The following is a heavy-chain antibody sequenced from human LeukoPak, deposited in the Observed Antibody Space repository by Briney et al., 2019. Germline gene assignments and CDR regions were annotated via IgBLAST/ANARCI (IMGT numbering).Heavy chain of an antibody. V-gene: IGHV4-59*01. CDR2: IYYSGST. J-gene: IGHJ5*02. D-gene: IGHD6-19*01. Sequence: SETLSLTCTVSGRSISSYYWSWIRQPPGKGLEWIGYIYYSGSTNYNPSLKSRVTISVDTSKNQFSLKLSSVTAADTAVYYCATYSSGSRWFDPWGQGTLVTVSS. CDR3: ATYSSGSRWFDP. CDR1: GRSISSYY.